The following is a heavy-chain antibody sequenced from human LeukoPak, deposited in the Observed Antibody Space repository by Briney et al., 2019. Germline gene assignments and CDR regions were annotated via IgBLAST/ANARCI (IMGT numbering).Heavy chain of an antibody. CDR1: GYTFTVYY. CDR3: ARGAHYHDSSQGYDY. J-gene: IGHJ4*02. CDR2: INPNSGGT. D-gene: IGHD3-22*01. Sequence: GASVKVSCKASGYTFTVYYMHWVRQAPGQGLEWMGWINPNSGGTNYAQKFQGRVTMTRDTSISTAYMELSRLRSDDTAVYYCARGAHYHDSSQGYDYWGQGTLVTVSS. V-gene: IGHV1-2*02.